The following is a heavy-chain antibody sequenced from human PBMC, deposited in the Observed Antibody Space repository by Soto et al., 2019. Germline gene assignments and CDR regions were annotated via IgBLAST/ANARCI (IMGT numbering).Heavy chain of an antibody. V-gene: IGHV3-48*01. Sequence: EVQLVESGGGLVQPGGSLRLSCAASGFTFSSYRMNWVRQAPGKGLEWVSYISSSSSTIYYADSVKGRFTISRDNAKNSLYRQMNSLRAEDTAVYYCARDRGYCSGGSCYAIWGQGTLVTVSS. D-gene: IGHD2-15*01. CDR1: GFTFSSYR. CDR2: ISSSSSTI. J-gene: IGHJ4*02. CDR3: ARDRGYCSGGSCYAI.